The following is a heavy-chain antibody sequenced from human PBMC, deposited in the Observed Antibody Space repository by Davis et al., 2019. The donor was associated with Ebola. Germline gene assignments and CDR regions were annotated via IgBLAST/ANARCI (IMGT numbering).Heavy chain of an antibody. CDR3: AKSDYYYMDV. V-gene: IGHV3-48*01. Sequence: GESLKTPCAAPGFTFSSYSMKWVRHAPGKGLEWVSYISSSSSTIYYADSVKGRFTISRDNSKNTLYLQMNSLRAEDTAVYYCAKSDYYYMDVWGKGTTVTVSS. CDR2: ISSSSSTI. J-gene: IGHJ6*03. CDR1: GFTFSSYS.